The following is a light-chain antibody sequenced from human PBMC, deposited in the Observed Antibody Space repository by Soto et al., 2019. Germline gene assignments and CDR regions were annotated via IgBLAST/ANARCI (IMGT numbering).Light chain of an antibody. CDR2: DAY. CDR1: QSVNNNY. J-gene: IGKJ5*01. CDR3: QQYGSSPIT. Sequence: EIVLTQSPANLSLSPGERATLSCGASQSVNNNYLAWYQQKPGLAPRLVMYDAYNRAPGVPDSFRGSGSGTDFTLTISRLEPEDFAVYYCQQYGSSPITFGQGTRLEIK. V-gene: IGKV3D-20*01.